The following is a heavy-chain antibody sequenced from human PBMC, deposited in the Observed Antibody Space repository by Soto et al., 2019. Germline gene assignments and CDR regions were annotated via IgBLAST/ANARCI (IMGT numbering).Heavy chain of an antibody. J-gene: IGHJ4*02. D-gene: IGHD2-21*02. CDR1: GYTFTGYY. Sequence: ASVKVSCKAPGYTFTGYYMHWVRQAPGQGLERMGWINPNSGGTNYAQKFQGWVTMTRDTSISTAYMELSRLRSDDTAVYYCAREGSVTGIDYWGQGTLVTVSS. CDR3: AREGSVTGIDY. V-gene: IGHV1-2*04. CDR2: INPNSGGT.